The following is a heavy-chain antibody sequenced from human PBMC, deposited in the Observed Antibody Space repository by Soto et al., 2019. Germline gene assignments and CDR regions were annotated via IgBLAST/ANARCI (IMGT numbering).Heavy chain of an antibody. CDR2: IIANGGT. CDR1: GFTFNHYA. D-gene: IGHD2-15*01. V-gene: IGHV3-23*01. J-gene: IGHJ4*02. CDR3: AKDYTVAADPSSVILFDY. Sequence: PGGSLRLSCAASGFTFNHYAMSWVRQAAGKGLEWVSIIIANGGTFYADSVKGRFTISRDNSKNTVYLQMSSLRVEDTAIYYCAKDYTVAADPSSVILFDYWGQGALVTVSS.